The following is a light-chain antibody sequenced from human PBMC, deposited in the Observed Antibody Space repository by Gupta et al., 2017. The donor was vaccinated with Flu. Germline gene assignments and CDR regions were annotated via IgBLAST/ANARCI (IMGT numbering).Light chain of an antibody. CDR2: AAS. CDR3: QQRNSTSFT. J-gene: IGKJ2*01. V-gene: IGKV1-39*01. CDR1: QSISSY. Sequence: DIQMTQSPSSLSASVGDRVTITCRASQSISSYLNWYQQKPGKAPKLLIYAASSVQSGVPSRFSGSGSGTDFTLTISRRQPEDVAIYYCQQRNSTSFTFGQGTKLNIK.